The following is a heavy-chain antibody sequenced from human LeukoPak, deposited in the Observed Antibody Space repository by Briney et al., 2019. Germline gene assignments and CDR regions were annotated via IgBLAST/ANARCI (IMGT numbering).Heavy chain of an antibody. V-gene: IGHV4-34*01. J-gene: IGHJ4*02. CDR1: GGSISSYY. Sequence: SETLSLTCTVSGGSISSYYWSWIRQPPGKGLEWIGEINHSGSTNYNPSLKSRVTISVDTSKNQFSLKLSSVTAADTAVYYCAKVPPLVAYDSSDYWGQGTLVTVSS. D-gene: IGHD3-22*01. CDR2: INHSGST. CDR3: AKVPPLVAYDSSDY.